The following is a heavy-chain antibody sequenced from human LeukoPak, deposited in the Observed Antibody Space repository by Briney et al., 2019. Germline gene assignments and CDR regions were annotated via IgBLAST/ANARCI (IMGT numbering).Heavy chain of an antibody. CDR3: ARDLYYYDSSGEY. CDR1: GFTFSSNG. Sequence: GGSLRLSCAASGFTFSSNGMHWVRQAPGKGLEWVAVIWYDGSNKYYADSVKGRFTISRDNSKNTLYLQMNSLRAEDTAVYYFARDLYYYDSSGEYWGQGTLVTVSS. V-gene: IGHV3-33*01. D-gene: IGHD3-22*01. J-gene: IGHJ4*02. CDR2: IWYDGSNK.